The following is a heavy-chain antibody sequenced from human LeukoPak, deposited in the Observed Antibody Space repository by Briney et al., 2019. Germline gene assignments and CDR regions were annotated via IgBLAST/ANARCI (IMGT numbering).Heavy chain of an antibody. CDR2: IYSDGSP. Sequence: QPGGSLRLSCAASGFAVSNNYMSWVRQAPGKGLEWVSVIYSDGSPYYADSVRGRFTISRDNTKSTLYLQMNSLRAEDTAVYYCARAYYAVRYYFDYWGQGTLVTVSS. CDR3: ARAYYAVRYYFDY. CDR1: GFAVSNNY. D-gene: IGHD3-22*01. J-gene: IGHJ4*02. V-gene: IGHV3-66*01.